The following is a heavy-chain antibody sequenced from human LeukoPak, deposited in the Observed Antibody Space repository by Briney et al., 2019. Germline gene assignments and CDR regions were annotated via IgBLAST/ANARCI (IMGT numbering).Heavy chain of an antibody. CDR3: ARDPKRRDGYNYH. CDR1: GYSISSGYY. Sequence: PSETLSLTCAVSGYSISSGYYWGWIRQPPGKGLEWIGSIYHSGSTYYNPSLKSRVTISVDTSKNQFSLKLSSVTAADTAVYYCARDPKRRDGYNYHWGQGTLVTVSS. V-gene: IGHV4-38-2*02. J-gene: IGHJ4*02. D-gene: IGHD5-24*01. CDR2: IYHSGST.